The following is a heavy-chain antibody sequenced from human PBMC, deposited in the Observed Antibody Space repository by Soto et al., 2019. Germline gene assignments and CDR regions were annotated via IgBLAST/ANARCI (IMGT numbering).Heavy chain of an antibody. CDR1: GGTFSSYA. D-gene: IGHD3-22*01. J-gene: IGHJ6*02. CDR2: IIPIFGTA. V-gene: IGHV1-69*13. Sequence: SVKVSCKASGGTFSSYAISWVRQAPGQGIEWMGGIIPIFGTANYAQKFQGRVTITADESTSTAYMELSSLRSEDTAVYYCASGYYDRSGYYYGGEGDFYYYYGMDVWGQ. CDR3: ASGYYDRSGYYYGGEGDFYYYYGMDV.